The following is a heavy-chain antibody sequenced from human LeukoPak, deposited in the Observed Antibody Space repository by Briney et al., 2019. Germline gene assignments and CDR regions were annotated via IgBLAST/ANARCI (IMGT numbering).Heavy chain of an antibody. CDR1: GFTFSGSA. CDR3: TSYIAAAGSTDY. V-gene: IGHV3-73*01. Sequence: GGSLRLSCAASGFTFSGSAMHWVRQASGKGLEWVGRIRSKANSYATAYAASVKGRFTISRDDSKNTAYLQMNSLKTEDTAVYYCTSYIAAAGSTDYWGQGTLVTVSS. J-gene: IGHJ4*02. D-gene: IGHD6-13*01. CDR2: IRSKANSYAT.